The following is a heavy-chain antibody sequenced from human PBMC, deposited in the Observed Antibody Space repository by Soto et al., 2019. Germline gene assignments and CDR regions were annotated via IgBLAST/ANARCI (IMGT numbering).Heavy chain of an antibody. Sequence: ASVKVSCKASGYTFSSYGISWVRQAPGQGLEWMGIINPSGGSTSYAQKFQGRVTMTRDTSTSTVYMELSSLRSEDTAVYYCARNERALDAFDIWGQGTMVTVSS. CDR1: GYTFSSYG. J-gene: IGHJ3*02. CDR2: INPSGGST. V-gene: IGHV1-46*01. CDR3: ARNERALDAFDI.